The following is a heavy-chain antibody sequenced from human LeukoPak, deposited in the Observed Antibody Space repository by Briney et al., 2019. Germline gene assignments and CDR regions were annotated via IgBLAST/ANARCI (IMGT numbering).Heavy chain of an antibody. CDR3: ARDVTMVPYAFDI. Sequence: GGSLRLSCAASGFAFSSYSMNWVRQVPGKGLEWVSYISSSSSSIYYADSVKGRFTISRDNAKNSLYLQMNGLRAEDTAIYYCARDVTMVPYAFDIWGQGAMVTVSS. J-gene: IGHJ3*02. D-gene: IGHD3-10*01. CDR1: GFAFSSYS. CDR2: ISSSSSSI. V-gene: IGHV3-48*04.